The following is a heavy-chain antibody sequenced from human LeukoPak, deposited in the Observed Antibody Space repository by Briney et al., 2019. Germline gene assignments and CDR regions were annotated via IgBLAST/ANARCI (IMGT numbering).Heavy chain of an antibody. CDR3: ARHRIAAAAAFDI. D-gene: IGHD6-13*01. J-gene: IGHJ3*02. CDR1: GGSISSYY. CDR2: IYYSGST. V-gene: IGHV4-59*01. Sequence: SKTLSLTCTVSGGSISSYYWSWIRQPPGKGLEWIGYIYYSGSTNYNPSLKSRVTISVDTSKNQFSLKLSSVTAADTAVYYCARHRIAAAAAFDIWGQGTMVTVSS.